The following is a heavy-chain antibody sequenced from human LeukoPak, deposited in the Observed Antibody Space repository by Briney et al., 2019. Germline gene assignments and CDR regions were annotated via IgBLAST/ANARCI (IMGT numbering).Heavy chain of an antibody. CDR3: AKEAPKLSSGVDY. D-gene: IGHD2-15*01. J-gene: IGHJ4*02. CDR2: ISYDGSNK. Sequence: GRSLRLSCGASGFTFSSYGMHWVRQAPGKGLEWVAVISYDGSNKYYADSVKGRFTISRDNSKNTLYLQMNSLRAEDTAVYYCAKEAPKLSSGVDYWGQGTLVTVSS. CDR1: GFTFSSYG. V-gene: IGHV3-30*18.